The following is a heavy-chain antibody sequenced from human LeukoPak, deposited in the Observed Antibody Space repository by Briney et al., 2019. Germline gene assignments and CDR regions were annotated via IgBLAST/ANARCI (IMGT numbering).Heavy chain of an antibody. CDR2: IRYDGSNK. CDR3: ARGDDYGDWYFDY. CDR1: GFTFSSYG. D-gene: IGHD4-17*01. J-gene: IGHJ4*02. Sequence: PGGSLRLSCAASGFTFSSYGMHWVRQAPGKGLEWVAFIRYDGSNKYYADSVKGRFTISRDNSKNTLYLQMNSLRAEDTAVYYCARGDDYGDWYFDYWGQGTLVTVSS. V-gene: IGHV3-30*02.